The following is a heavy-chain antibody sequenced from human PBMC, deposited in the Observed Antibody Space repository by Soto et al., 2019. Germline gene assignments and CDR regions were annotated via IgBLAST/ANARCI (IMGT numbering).Heavy chain of an antibody. Sequence: PGRSLRLPFAASGFTFSSYAMHWVRQAPGKGLEWVAVISYEGSNKYYADSVKGRFTISRDNSKKTLYLQMNSLRAEDTAVYYCVVRDGNYYYYGMDVWGQGTTVTVSS. CDR3: VVRDGNYYYYGMDV. J-gene: IGHJ6*02. V-gene: IGHV3-30-3*01. D-gene: IGHD1-26*01. CDR2: ISYEGSNK. CDR1: GFTFSSYA.